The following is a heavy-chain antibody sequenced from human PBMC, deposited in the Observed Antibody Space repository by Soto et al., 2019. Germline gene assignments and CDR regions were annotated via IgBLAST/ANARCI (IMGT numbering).Heavy chain of an antibody. Sequence: SETLSLTCTVSGGSVSSGSYYWSWIRQPPGKGLEWIGYIYYSGSTNYNPSLKSRVTISVDTSKNKFSLKLSSVTAADTAVYYCARVGYDGIGYYLDYGGQGTLVTVSS. J-gene: IGHJ4*02. CDR2: IYYSGST. CDR3: ARVGYDGIGYYLDY. V-gene: IGHV4-61*01. CDR1: GGSVSSGSYY. D-gene: IGHD3-22*01.